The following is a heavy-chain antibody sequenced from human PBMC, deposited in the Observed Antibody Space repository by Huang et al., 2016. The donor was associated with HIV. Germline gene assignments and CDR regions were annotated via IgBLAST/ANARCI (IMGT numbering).Heavy chain of an antibody. CDR1: GDSITSAY. V-gene: IGHV4-59*01. J-gene: IGHJ4*02. Sequence: QVLLQESGPGPVKPSETLSLTCTVSGDSITSAYWRWVRPPPGKGLELVGNISHSGTTGYNPTLKGRATISRDTSKTQFSLRLTSVTAADTAVYYCARYVAVAQYFFRYWGQGALVTVSS. CDR3: ARYVAVAQYFFRY. D-gene: IGHD6-19*01. CDR2: ISHSGTT.